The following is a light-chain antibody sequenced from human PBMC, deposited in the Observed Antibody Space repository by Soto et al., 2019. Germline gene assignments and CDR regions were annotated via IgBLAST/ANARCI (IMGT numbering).Light chain of an antibody. V-gene: IGKV3-20*01. CDR2: GAS. Sequence: EIVLTQSPGTLSLSPGERATLSCRASQSVSSSYLAWYQQKPVQAPRLLIYGASSRATGIPDRFSGSGSGTDFTLTISRLEPEDFAVYYCQQYGSSPFTFGPGTEVDIK. J-gene: IGKJ3*01. CDR3: QQYGSSPFT. CDR1: QSVSSSY.